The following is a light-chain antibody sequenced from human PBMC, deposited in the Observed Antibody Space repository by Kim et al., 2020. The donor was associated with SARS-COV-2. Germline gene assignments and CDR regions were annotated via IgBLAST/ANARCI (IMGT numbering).Light chain of an antibody. V-gene: IGKV3-15*01. CDR1: QTVSSN. Sequence: SPGERVTLSCRASQTVSSNLAWYQQRPGQAPSLLIYGASTRATGIPARFSGSGSGTEFTLDISSLQSEDFAVYYCQQYDNWPPVTFGGGTKVDIK. CDR3: QQYDNWPPVT. CDR2: GAS. J-gene: IGKJ4*01.